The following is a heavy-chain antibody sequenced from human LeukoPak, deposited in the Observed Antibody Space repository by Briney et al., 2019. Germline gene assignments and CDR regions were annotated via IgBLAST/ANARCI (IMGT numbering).Heavy chain of an antibody. Sequence: GGSLRLSCAASGFTLNTYWMNWVRHAPGKGLVWVSRINSDGSSLTYADSVKGRFTVSRDNAKNTLYLQMNSLRAEDTAVYYCTRDLRMDYYYVDYYYYGMDVWGQGTTVTVSS. CDR3: TRDLRMDYYYVDYYYYGMDV. V-gene: IGHV3-74*03. J-gene: IGHJ6*02. CDR2: INSDGSSL. D-gene: IGHD3-10*02. CDR1: GFTLNTYW.